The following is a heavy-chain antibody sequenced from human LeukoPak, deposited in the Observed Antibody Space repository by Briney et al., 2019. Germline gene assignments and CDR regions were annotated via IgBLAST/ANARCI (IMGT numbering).Heavy chain of an antibody. CDR3: ARLKAVAGMNLPTDY. V-gene: IGHV3-23*01. J-gene: IGHJ4*02. CDR2: ISGSGDGT. Sequence: GGSLRLSCAASGFSFSNYAMTWVRQVPGKGLEWVSLISGSGDGTYYADSVKGRFTISRDNSKNTLYLQMNSLRAEDTAVYYCARLKAVAGMNLPTDYWGQGTLVTVSS. D-gene: IGHD6-19*01. CDR1: GFSFSNYA.